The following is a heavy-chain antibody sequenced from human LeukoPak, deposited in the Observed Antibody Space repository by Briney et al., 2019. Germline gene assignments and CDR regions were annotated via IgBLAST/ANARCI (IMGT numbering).Heavy chain of an antibody. CDR2: ISGSGGST. CDR1: GFTFSSYA. D-gene: IGHD3-10*01. CDR3: AKGLGSYYYGSGSPIDY. J-gene: IGHJ4*02. V-gene: IGHV3-23*01. Sequence: PGGSLRLSCAASGFTFSSYAMSWVRQAPGKGLEWVSAISGSGGSTYYADSVKGRFTISRDNYKNTLYLQMNSLRAEDTAVYYCAKGLGSYYYGSGSPIDYWGQGTLVTVSS.